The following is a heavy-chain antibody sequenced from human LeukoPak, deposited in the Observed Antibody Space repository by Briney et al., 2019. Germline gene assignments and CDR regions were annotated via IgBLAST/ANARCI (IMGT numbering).Heavy chain of an antibody. J-gene: IGHJ1*01. V-gene: IGHV4-39*01. CDR2: IHYSGST. Sequence: SETLSLTCTVSGGSISSSSYYWGWIRQPPGKGLEWIGSIHYSGSTYYNPSLKSRVTISVDTSKNQFSLKLSSVTAADTAVYYCARQGGWAAYFQHWGQGTLVTVSS. D-gene: IGHD1-26*01. CDR3: ARQGGWAAYFQH. CDR1: GGSISSSSYY.